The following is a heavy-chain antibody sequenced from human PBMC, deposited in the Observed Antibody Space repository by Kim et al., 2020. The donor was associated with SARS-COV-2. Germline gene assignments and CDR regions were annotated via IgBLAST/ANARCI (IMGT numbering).Heavy chain of an antibody. CDR3: ARDSGSYYFDS. Sequence: GGSLRLSCAASGFTFSSYWMGWVRQAPGKGLEWVANIRQDGSQKYYVDSVKGQFTISRDNAENSLYLQMNSLRAEDTAVYFCARDSGSYYFDSWGQGTLVTVSS. CDR2: IRQDGSQK. CDR1: GFTFSSYW. D-gene: IGHD5-12*01. J-gene: IGHJ4*02. V-gene: IGHV3-7*03.